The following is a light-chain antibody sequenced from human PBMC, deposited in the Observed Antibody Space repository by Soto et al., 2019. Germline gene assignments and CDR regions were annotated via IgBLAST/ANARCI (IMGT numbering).Light chain of an antibody. CDR3: SSYTSESSLI. CDR1: MRDVGAYNL. CDR2: EVR. V-gene: IGLV2-14*01. Sequence: QSVLTQPASVSGSPAQSITISCAGTMRDVGAYNLVSWYQQHPGRAPQLIIYEVRNRPSGISFRFSGSKSGNTASLTISGLQAEDEADYYCSSYTSESSLIFGGGTKVTVL. J-gene: IGLJ2*01.